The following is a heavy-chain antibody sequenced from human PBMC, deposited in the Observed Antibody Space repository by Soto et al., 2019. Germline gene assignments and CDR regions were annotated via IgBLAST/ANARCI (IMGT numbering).Heavy chain of an antibody. Sequence: EVQLLESGGGLVQPGGSLRLSCAASGFTFSSYAMSWVRQAPGKGLEWVSAISGSGGSTYYADSVKGRFTISRDNSKNTLYLQMNSLIAEDTAVYYCAKLWFGESRTFDYWGQGTLVTVSS. CDR3: AKLWFGESRTFDY. CDR2: ISGSGGST. V-gene: IGHV3-23*01. J-gene: IGHJ4*02. CDR1: GFTFSSYA. D-gene: IGHD3-10*01.